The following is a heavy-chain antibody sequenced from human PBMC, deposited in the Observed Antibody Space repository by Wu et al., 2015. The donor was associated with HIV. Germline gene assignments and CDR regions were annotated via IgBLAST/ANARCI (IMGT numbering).Heavy chain of an antibody. D-gene: IGHD1-26*01. CDR1: GYTFTSYG. V-gene: IGHV1-18*01. Sequence: QVQLVQSGAEMKKPGASVKVSCKASGYTFTSYGISWVRQAPGQGLEWMGWISVYNGNTNYGQKFQGRVTMTTETLMSTAYMELRSLRSDDTAVYYCARGGGRGAKLGYFDLWGRGTLVTVSS. J-gene: IGHJ2*01. CDR2: ISVYNGNT. CDR3: ARGGGRGAKLGYFDL.